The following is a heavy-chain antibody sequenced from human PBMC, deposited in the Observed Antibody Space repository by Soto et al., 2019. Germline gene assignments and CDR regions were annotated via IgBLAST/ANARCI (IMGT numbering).Heavy chain of an antibody. D-gene: IGHD6-19*01. CDR1: GYTFTSYG. V-gene: IGHV1-18*01. CDR2: ISAYNSNT. CDR3: ARDRRSGGVAVACTPY. J-gene: IGHJ4*02. Sequence: QVQLVQSGAEVKKPGASVKVSCKASGYTFTSYGISWVRQAPGQGLEWMGWISAYNSNTNYAQKLQGRVTMTTDTPTSTAYMELRSLRSDDTAVYYCARDRRSGGVAVACTPYWGQGTLVTVSS.